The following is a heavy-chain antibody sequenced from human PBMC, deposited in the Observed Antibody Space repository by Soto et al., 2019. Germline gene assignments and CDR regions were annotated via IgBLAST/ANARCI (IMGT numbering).Heavy chain of an antibody. J-gene: IGHJ4*02. CDR2: ISSSSSTI. CDR1: GFTFRSYS. V-gene: IGHV3-48*01. D-gene: IGHD1-7*01. Sequence: PGGSRRLSCAAPGFTFRSYSMNWVRQAPGKGLEWVSYISSSSSTIYYADSVKGRFTISRDNAKNSLYLQMNSLRAEDTAVYYCARVSSRTGTFNCWGQGTLVTVSS. CDR3: ARVSSRTGTFNC.